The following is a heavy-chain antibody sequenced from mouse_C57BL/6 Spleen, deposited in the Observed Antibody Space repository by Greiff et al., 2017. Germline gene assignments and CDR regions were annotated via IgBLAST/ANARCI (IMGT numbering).Heavy chain of an antibody. CDR3: AIYDGYYGWYFDV. CDR1: GYTFTSYW. J-gene: IGHJ1*03. V-gene: IGHV1-55*01. D-gene: IGHD2-3*01. CDR2: IYPGSGST. Sequence: QVHVKQSGAELVKPGASVKMSCKASGYTFTSYWITWVKQRPGQGLEWIGDIYPGSGSTNYNEKFKSKATLTVDTSSSTAYMQLSSLTSEDSAVYYCAIYDGYYGWYFDVWGTGTTVTVSS.